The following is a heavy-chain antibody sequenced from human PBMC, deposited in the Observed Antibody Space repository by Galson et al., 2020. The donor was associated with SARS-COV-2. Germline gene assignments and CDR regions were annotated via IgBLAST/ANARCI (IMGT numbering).Heavy chain of an antibody. CDR1: GYTFTSYY. D-gene: IGHD6-13*01. J-gene: IGHJ6*02. CDR3: ARDPYSSSWGRDYGMDV. Sequence: ASVKVSCKASGYTFTSYYMHWVRQAPGQGLEWMGIINPSGGSTSYAQKFQGRVTMTRDTSTSTVYMELSSLRSEDTAVYYCARDPYSSSWGRDYGMDVWGQGTTVTVSS. V-gene: IGHV1-46*01. CDR2: INPSGGST.